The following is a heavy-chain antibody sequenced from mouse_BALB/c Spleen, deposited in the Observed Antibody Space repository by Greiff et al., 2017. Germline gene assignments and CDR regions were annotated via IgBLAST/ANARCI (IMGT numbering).Heavy chain of an antibody. CDR1: GYSITSGYY. CDR2: ISYDGSN. D-gene: IGHD1-2*01. Sequence: EVKLVESGPGLVKPSQSLSLTCSVTGYSITSGYYWNWIRQFPGNKLEWMGYISYDGSNNYNPSLKNRISITRDTSKNQFFLKLNSVTTEDTATYYCARHYYGLDYWGQGTSVTVSS. V-gene: IGHV3-6*02. CDR3: ARHYYGLDY. J-gene: IGHJ4*01.